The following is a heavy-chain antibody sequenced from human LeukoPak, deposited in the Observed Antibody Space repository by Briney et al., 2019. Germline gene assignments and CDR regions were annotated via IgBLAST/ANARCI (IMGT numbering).Heavy chain of an antibody. CDR1: GFSFRSCG. CDR2: IRDDGSHK. CDR3: AKESIVAAGDFDY. J-gene: IGHJ4*02. V-gene: IGHV3-30*02. D-gene: IGHD6-13*01. Sequence: GGSLRLSCVASGFSFRSCGMHWVSQAPGKGLEWVAFIRDDGSHKNYADSVKGRFTISRDNSENTLYLQMSSLRTEDTAVYYCAKESIVAAGDFDYWGQGTLVTVSS.